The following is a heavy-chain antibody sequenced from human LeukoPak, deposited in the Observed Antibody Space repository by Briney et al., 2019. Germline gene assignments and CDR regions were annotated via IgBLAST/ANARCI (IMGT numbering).Heavy chain of an antibody. CDR1: GGSISSYF. V-gene: IGHV4-4*02. CDR2: IYHSGST. J-gene: IGHJ4*02. CDR3: ARDVYNSRFYGFDY. Sequence: PSETLSLTCTVSGGSISSYFWSWVRQPPGKGLEWIGEIYHSGSTNYNPSLKSRVTISVDKSKNQFSLKLSSVTAADTAVYYCARDVYNSRFYGFDYWGQGTLVTVSS. D-gene: IGHD6-13*01.